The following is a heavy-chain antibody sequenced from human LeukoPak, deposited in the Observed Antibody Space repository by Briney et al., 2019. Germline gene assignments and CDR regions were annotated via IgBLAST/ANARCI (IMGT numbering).Heavy chain of an antibody. V-gene: IGHV4-39*01. CDR1: GGSISSSSYY. Sequence: SETLSLTCTVSGGSISSSSYYWGWIRQPPGKGLERNGSIYYSGSTYYNPSLKSRVTISVDTSKNQFSLKLTSVTAADTAVYYRARLAIVVVPAVIGYWFDPWGQGTLVTVSS. CDR3: ARLAIVVVPAVIGYWFDP. CDR2: IYYSGST. D-gene: IGHD2-2*03. J-gene: IGHJ5*02.